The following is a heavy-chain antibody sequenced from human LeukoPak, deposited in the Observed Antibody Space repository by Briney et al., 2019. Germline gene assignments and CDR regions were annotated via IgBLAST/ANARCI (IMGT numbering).Heavy chain of an antibody. CDR3: AKGALVYYYYEMDV. V-gene: IGHV3-74*01. Sequence: PGGSLRLSCAASGSSFSRFWMHWVRQAPGKGLEWVSRVHSDGTTTNYADSVKGRFTISRDNAKNTLYLQMNSLRVEDTAAYYCAKGALVYYYYEMDVWGRGTTVTVSS. J-gene: IGHJ6*02. D-gene: IGHD3-16*01. CDR2: VHSDGTTT. CDR1: GSSFSRFW.